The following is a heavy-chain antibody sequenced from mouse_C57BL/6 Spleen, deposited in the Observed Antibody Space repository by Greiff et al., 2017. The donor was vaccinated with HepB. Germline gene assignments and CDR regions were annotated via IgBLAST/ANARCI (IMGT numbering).Heavy chain of an antibody. CDR3: ARSWDSSPFAY. CDR2: IDPSDSYT. D-gene: IGHD3-2*02. Sequence: QVQLQQPGAELVKPGASVKLSCKASGYTFTSYWMQWVKQRPGQGLEWIGEIDPSDSYTNYNQKFKGKATLTVDTSSSTAYMQLSSLTSEDSAVYYCARSWDSSPFAYWGQRTLVTVSA. V-gene: IGHV1-50*01. CDR1: GYTFTSYW. J-gene: IGHJ3*01.